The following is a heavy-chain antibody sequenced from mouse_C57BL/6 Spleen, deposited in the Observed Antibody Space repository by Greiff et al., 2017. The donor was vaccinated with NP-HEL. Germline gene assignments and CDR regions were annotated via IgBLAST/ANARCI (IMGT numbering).Heavy chain of an antibody. CDR3: ARDHYYGSSY. D-gene: IGHD1-1*01. J-gene: IGHJ3*01. CDR2: ISYDGSN. CDR1: GYSITSGYY. V-gene: IGHV3-6*01. Sequence: EVKLMESGPGLVKPSQSLSLTCSVTGYSITSGYYWNWIRQFPGNKLEWMGYISYDGSNNYNPSLKNRISITRDTSKNQFFLKLNSVTTEDTATYYCARDHYYGSSYWGQGTLVTVSA.